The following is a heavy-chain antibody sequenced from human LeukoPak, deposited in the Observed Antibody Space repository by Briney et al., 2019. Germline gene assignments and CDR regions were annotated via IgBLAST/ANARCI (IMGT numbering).Heavy chain of an antibody. Sequence: SETLSLTCTVSGGSISSGSYYWSWIRQPAGKGLAWIGRIYTSGSTNYNPSLKSRVTISVDTSKNQFSLKLSSVTAADTAVYYCARAPTAAGFDYWGQGTLVTVSS. D-gene: IGHD6-13*01. CDR3: ARAPTAAGFDY. CDR2: IYTSGST. V-gene: IGHV4-61*02. CDR1: GGSISSGSYY. J-gene: IGHJ4*02.